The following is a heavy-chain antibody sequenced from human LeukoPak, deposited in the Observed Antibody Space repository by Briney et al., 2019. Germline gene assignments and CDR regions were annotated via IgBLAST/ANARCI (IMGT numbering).Heavy chain of an antibody. J-gene: IGHJ4*02. CDR3: ARDPPFIIGTTFFDY. Sequence: GGALRLSCAASGFTFSSYSMNWVRQAPGKGLEWVSSISTSSTYIYYADSVKGRFTISRDNAKNSLYLQMNSLRAEDTAVYYCARDPPFIIGTTFFDYWGQGTLVTVSS. D-gene: IGHD1-20*01. CDR1: GFTFSSYS. CDR2: ISTSSTYI. V-gene: IGHV3-21*01.